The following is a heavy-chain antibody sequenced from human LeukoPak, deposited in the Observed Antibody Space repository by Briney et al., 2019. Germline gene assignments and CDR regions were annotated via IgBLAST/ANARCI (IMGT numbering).Heavy chain of an antibody. D-gene: IGHD1-26*01. V-gene: IGHV3-30*02. J-gene: IGHJ4*02. CDR1: GFTFSSYG. Sequence: GGSLRLSCAASGFTFSSYGMHWVRQAPGKGLEWVAFIRYDGSNKYYADSVKGRFTISRDNSKNTLYLQMNSLRAEDTAVYYCAKFQSSIVGATPPFDYWGQGTLVTVSS. CDR2: IRYDGSNK. CDR3: AKFQSSIVGATPPFDY.